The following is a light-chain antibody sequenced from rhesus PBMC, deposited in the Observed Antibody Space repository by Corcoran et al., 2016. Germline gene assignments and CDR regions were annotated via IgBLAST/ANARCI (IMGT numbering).Light chain of an antibody. CDR3: SSDASSSTFI. V-gene: IGLV2-13*02. Sequence: QSAPTQPPSVSGSPGQSVTISCTGTSSDVGGYHYVSWYQQHPGKAPKLMIYEVSKRPSGVSDRFSGSKSGNTASLTISGLQAEDEADYYCSSDASSSTFIFGAGTRLTVL. J-gene: IGLJ1*01. CDR1: SSDVGGYHY. CDR2: EVS.